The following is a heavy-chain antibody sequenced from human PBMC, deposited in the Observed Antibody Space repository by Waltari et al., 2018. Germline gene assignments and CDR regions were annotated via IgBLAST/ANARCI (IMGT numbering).Heavy chain of an antibody. V-gene: IGHV4-39*07. CDR1: GGSLSSSSSY. Sequence: QLQLQESGPGLVKPSETLSLTCTFSGGSLSSSSSYWGWILQPPGKGLEWIGSIYYSGSTYYNPSLKSRVTISVDTSKNQFSLKLSSVTAADTAVYYCARDGGIAARPVDYWGQGTLVTVSS. CDR3: ARDGGIAARPVDY. CDR2: IYYSGST. J-gene: IGHJ4*02. D-gene: IGHD6-6*01.